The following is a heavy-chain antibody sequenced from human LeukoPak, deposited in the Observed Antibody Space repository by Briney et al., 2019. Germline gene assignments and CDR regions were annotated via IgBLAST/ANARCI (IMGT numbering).Heavy chain of an antibody. Sequence: PGGSLRLSCAASGVTFSSHWMHWVRQAPGKGLVWVSRINSDGSRTSYADSVKGRFTVSRDDAQNTLYLEMNSLRAEDTAVYYCATYESSGYVYYFMDVWGKGTTVTVSS. V-gene: IGHV3-74*01. CDR2: INSDGSRT. CDR3: ATYESSGYVYYFMDV. D-gene: IGHD3-22*01. J-gene: IGHJ6*03. CDR1: GVTFSSHW.